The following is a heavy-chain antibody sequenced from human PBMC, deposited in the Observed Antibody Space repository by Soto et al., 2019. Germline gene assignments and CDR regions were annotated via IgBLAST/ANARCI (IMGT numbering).Heavy chain of an antibody. Sequence: PSETLSLTCAVYGGSFSGYYWSWIRQPPGKGLEWIGEINHSGSTNYNPSLKSRVTISVDTSKNQFSLKLSSVTAADTAVYYCAINTNAGVAANYYYYMDVWGKGTTVTVSS. J-gene: IGHJ6*03. CDR3: AINTNAGVAANYYYYMDV. D-gene: IGHD2-15*01. CDR1: GGSFSGYY. V-gene: IGHV4-34*01. CDR2: INHSGST.